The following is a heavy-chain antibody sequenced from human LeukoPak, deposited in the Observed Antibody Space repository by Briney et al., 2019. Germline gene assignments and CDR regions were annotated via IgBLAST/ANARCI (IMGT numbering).Heavy chain of an antibody. CDR2: ILPILDIT. D-gene: IGHD3-10*01. V-gene: IGHV1-69*04. Sequence: SVKVSCKASGGTFKNFAISWVRQAPGQGLEWMGKILPILDITNSAPKFQGRVTITADKSTGTAYMELRSLRSEDTAVYYCAAYYVSESYFDYWGQGTLVTVSS. J-gene: IGHJ4*02. CDR3: AAYYVSESYFDY. CDR1: GGTFKNFA.